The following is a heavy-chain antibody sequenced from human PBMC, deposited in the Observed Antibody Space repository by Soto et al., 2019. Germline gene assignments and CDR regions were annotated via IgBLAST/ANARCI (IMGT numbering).Heavy chain of an antibody. D-gene: IGHD4-17*01. Sequence: QVQLVESGGGVVQPGRSLRLSCAASGFTFSSYAMHWVRQAPGKGLEWVAVISYDGSNKYYADSVKGRFTISRDNSKNTLYLQMNSLRAEDTAVYYCARARDYGDYVAAFDIWGQGTMVTVSS. CDR1: GFTFSSYA. J-gene: IGHJ3*02. CDR2: ISYDGSNK. V-gene: IGHV3-30-3*01. CDR3: ARARDYGDYVAAFDI.